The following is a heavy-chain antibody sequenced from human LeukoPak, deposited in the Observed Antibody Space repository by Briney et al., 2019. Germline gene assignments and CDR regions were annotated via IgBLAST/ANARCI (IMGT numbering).Heavy chain of an antibody. CDR3: GAVAGTGGTGAPFFDY. V-gene: IGHV3-48*03. D-gene: IGHD6-19*01. CDR2: ISSSGSTI. CDR1: GFTFSSYE. J-gene: IGHJ4*02. Sequence: GGSLRLSCAASGFTFSSYEMNWVRQAPGKGLEWVSYISSSGSTIYYADSVKGRFTISRDNSKNTLYLQMNSLRAEDTAVYYCGAVAGTGGTGAPFFDYWGQGTLVTVSS.